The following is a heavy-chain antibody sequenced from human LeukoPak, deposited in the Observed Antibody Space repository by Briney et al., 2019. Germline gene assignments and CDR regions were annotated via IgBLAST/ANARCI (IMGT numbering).Heavy chain of an antibody. CDR2: ISAYNGNT. V-gene: IGHV1-18*01. CDR3: ARGGGRFGELSSAQDY. CDR1: SYIFTRYG. J-gene: IGHJ4*02. D-gene: IGHD3-10*01. Sequence: ASVKVSCKASSYIFTRYGISWVRQAPGQGLEWMGWISAYNGNTNYAQKLQGRVTMTTDTSTSTAYMELRSLRSDDTAVYYCARGGGRFGELSSAQDYWGQGTLVTVSS.